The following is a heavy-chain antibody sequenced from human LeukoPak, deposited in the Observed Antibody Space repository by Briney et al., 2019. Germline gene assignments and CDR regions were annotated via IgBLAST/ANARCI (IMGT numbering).Heavy chain of an antibody. D-gene: IGHD1-26*01. CDR3: VKDRGGSPFYGMDV. J-gene: IGHJ6*02. Sequence: GGSQRLSCAGSGFTFSSYAISWVRQAPGKGLEWVSTISGSGGAGTYYADSVKGRFTVSRDNSRNTLYLPMNSLRAEDTAVYYCVKDRGGSPFYGMDVWGQGTTVTVSS. V-gene: IGHV3-23*01. CDR1: GFTFSSYA. CDR2: ISGSGGAGT.